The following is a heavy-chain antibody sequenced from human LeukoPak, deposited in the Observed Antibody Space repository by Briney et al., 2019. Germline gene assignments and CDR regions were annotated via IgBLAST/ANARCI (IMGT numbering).Heavy chain of an antibody. CDR2: ISSSSSYI. Sequence: GGSLRLSCAASGFTFSSYSMNWVRQAPGKGLEWVSSISSSSSYIYYADSVKGRFTISRDNDKNSLYLQMNSLRAEDTAVYYCARDRRYYYDSSGYYSYDYWGQGTLVTVSS. J-gene: IGHJ4*02. V-gene: IGHV3-21*01. D-gene: IGHD3-22*01. CDR3: ARDRRYYYDSSGYYSYDY. CDR1: GFTFSSYS.